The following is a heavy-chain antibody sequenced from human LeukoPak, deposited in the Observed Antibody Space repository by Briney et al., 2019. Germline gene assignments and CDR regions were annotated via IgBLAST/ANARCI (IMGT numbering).Heavy chain of an antibody. CDR1: GYTFNTHG. CDR3: ARAEWELLHYYYYYMDV. J-gene: IGHJ6*03. D-gene: IGHD1-26*01. V-gene: IGHV1-18*01. Sequence: ASVKVSCKASGYTFNTHGISWVRQAPGQGLEWMGWINTYNGNTNYAQKLQGRVTMTTDTSTSTAYMELRSLRSDDTAVYYCARAEWELLHYYYYYMDVWGKGTTVTVSS. CDR2: INTYNGNT.